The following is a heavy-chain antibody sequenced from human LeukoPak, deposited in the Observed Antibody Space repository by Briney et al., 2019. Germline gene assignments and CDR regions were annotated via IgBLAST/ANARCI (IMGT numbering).Heavy chain of an antibody. J-gene: IGHJ3*02. V-gene: IGHV3-33*01. D-gene: IGHD3-22*01. Sequence: GGSLRLSCAASGFTFSSCGMHWVRQAPGKGLEWVAVIWYDGSNKYYADSVKGRFTISRDNSKNTLYLQMNSLRAEDTAVYYCARGDSSGYPDAFDIWGQGTMVTVSS. CDR2: IWYDGSNK. CDR1: GFTFSSCG. CDR3: ARGDSSGYPDAFDI.